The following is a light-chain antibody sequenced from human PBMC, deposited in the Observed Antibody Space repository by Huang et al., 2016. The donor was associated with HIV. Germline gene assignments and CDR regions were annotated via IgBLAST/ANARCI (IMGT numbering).Light chain of an antibody. CDR2: GAS. CDR1: QMVSSN. Sequence: EIVMTQSPATLSVSPGERATLSCRASQMVSSNLAWYQQKPGQAPRRLIYGASTRATAITARFSGSGSGTEFTLTISSLQSEDFAVYYCQQYNNWPRTFGQGTKVEIK. CDR3: QQYNNWPRT. J-gene: IGKJ1*01. V-gene: IGKV3-15*01.